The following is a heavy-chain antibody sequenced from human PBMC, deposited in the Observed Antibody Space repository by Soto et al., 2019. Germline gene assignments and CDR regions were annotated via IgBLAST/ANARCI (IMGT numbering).Heavy chain of an antibody. V-gene: IGHV4-39*01. D-gene: IGHD4-17*01. CDR3: ARHGSAVTTGWYFDL. CDR2: IYYSGST. J-gene: IGHJ2*01. Sequence: SEALSLTCTVSGGSISSSSYYWGWIRQPPGKGLEWIGSIYYSGSTYYNPSLKSRVTISVDTSKNQFSLKLSSVTAADTAVYYCARHGSAVTTGWYFDLWGRGTLVTVS. CDR1: GGSISSSSYY.